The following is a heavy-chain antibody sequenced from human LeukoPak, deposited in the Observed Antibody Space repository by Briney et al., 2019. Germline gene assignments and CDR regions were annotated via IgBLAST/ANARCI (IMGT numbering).Heavy chain of an antibody. Sequence: QPGGSLRLSCAASGFTFSSYWMHWVRQAPGKGXXXXXXINSDGSSTTYADSVKGRFTISRDNAKNTLYLQMNSLRAEDTAVYYCARGLRGYSSYCKDYWGQGTLVTVSS. J-gene: IGHJ4*02. CDR3: ARGLRGYSSYCKDY. CDR1: GFTFSSYW. CDR2: INSDGSST. D-gene: IGHD6-13*01. V-gene: IGHV3-74*01.